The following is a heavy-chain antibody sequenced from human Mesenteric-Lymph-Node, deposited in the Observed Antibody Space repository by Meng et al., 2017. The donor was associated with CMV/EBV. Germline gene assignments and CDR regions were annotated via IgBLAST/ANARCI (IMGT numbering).Heavy chain of an antibody. Sequence: SVKVSCKASGYTFTGYYMHWVRQAPGQGLEWMGWINPNSGSTNYAQKFQGRVTMTRDTCISTAYMELSRLRSEDTAVYYCARRLRNYYYYVMDVWGQGTTVTVSS. D-gene: IGHD4-17*01. V-gene: IGHV1-2*02. J-gene: IGHJ6*02. CDR3: ARRLRNYYYYVMDV. CDR1: GYTFTGYY. CDR2: INPNSGST.